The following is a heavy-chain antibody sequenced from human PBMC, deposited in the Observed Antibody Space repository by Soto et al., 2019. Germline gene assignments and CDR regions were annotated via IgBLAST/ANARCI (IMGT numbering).Heavy chain of an antibody. D-gene: IGHD1-1*01. Sequence: PGGSLRLSCAAAGFTFGSYGMTWVRQAPGKGLECVSGITAATGTTYYADSVKGRFTISRDLSTNTLFLQMNSLRASDSAVYYFANAEGRSNFFKGGLEDGGPETMETVFS. CDR1: GFTFGSYG. CDR3: ANAEGRSNFFKGGLED. CDR2: ITAATGTT. J-gene: IGHJ4*03. V-gene: IGHV3-23*01.